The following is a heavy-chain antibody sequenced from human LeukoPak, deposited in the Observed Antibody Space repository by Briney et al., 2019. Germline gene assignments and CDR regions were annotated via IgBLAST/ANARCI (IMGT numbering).Heavy chain of an antibody. CDR3: AINGGGDSGYGNFDY. Sequence: GGSLRLSCAVSGFTFDDYAMHWVRQVPGKGLEWVSGINWDSDSIGYADSVKGRFTTSRDNAKNSLYLQMNSLRAEDTAFYYCAINGGGDSGYGNFDYWGQGTLVTVSS. J-gene: IGHJ4*02. V-gene: IGHV3-9*01. D-gene: IGHD5-12*01. CDR1: GFTFDDYA. CDR2: INWDSDSI.